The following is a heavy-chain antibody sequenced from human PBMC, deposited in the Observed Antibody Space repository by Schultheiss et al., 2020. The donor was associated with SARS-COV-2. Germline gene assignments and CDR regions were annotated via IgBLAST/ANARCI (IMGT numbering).Heavy chain of an antibody. Sequence: SETLSLTCTVSGGSISSSSYYWGWIRQPPGKGLEWIGEIYHSGSTNYNPSLKSRVTISVDKSKNQFSLKLSSVTAADTAVYYCARSGYSYGTGYYYYYMDVWGKGTTVTVSS. V-gene: IGHV4-39*07. CDR1: GGSISSSSYY. CDR2: IYHSGST. CDR3: ARSGYSYGTGYYYYYMDV. J-gene: IGHJ6*03. D-gene: IGHD5-18*01.